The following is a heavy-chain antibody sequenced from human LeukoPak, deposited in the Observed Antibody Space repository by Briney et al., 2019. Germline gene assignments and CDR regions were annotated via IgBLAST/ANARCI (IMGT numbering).Heavy chain of an antibody. D-gene: IGHD5-18*01. CDR3: ARRRSYGRVPSAFDI. V-gene: IGHV1-69*05. J-gene: IGHJ3*02. CDR1: GGTFSTYA. CDR2: VIPILGTT. Sequence: SVKVSCKASGGTFSTYAISWVRQAPGQGLEWMGGVIPILGTTNYAQKFQGRVTITTDESTSTAYMELSRLRSDDTAVYYCARRRSYGRVPSAFDIWGQGTMVTVSS.